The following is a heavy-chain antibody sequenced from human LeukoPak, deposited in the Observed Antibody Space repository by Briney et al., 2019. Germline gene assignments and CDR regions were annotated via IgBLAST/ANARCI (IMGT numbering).Heavy chain of an antibody. Sequence: SETLSLTCTVSGGSIRSYYWSWIRQPAGKGLEWIGRIYTSGSTNYNPSLKSRVTMSVDTSKNQFSLKLSSVTAADTAVYYCARGGRITMVRGVTDGMDVWGQGTTVTVSS. D-gene: IGHD3-10*01. CDR2: IYTSGST. J-gene: IGHJ6*02. CDR3: ARGGRITMVRGVTDGMDV. V-gene: IGHV4-4*07. CDR1: GGSIRSYY.